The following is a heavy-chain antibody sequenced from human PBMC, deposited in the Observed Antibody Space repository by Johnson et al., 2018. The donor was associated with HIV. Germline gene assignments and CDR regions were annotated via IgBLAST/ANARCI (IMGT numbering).Heavy chain of an antibody. V-gene: IGHV3-20*04. CDR2: INWNGGST. D-gene: IGHD3-10*01. Sequence: VQLVESGGGVVQPGRSLRLSCAASGFTFDDYGMNWVRQAPGKGLEWVSGINWNGGSTGYADSVKGRFIISRDSAKNSLYLQMNSLRAEDTAMYYCARDFVAFGECTAFDIWGQGTMVTVSS. CDR3: ARDFVAFGECTAFDI. CDR1: GFTFDDYG. J-gene: IGHJ3*02.